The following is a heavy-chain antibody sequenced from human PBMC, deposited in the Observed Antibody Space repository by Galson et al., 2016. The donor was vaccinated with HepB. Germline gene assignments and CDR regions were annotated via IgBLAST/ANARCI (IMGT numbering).Heavy chain of an antibody. Sequence: SLRLSCATSGFPFGENAMSWFRQAPGKGLEWVSFIRSKTYGGTAEYAPSVKGRFTISRDDSKSIAYLHMSSLKTEDTAVYYCAREEDCSFTSCYSSWGQGTLVTVSS. D-gene: IGHD2-2*02. J-gene: IGHJ4*02. CDR3: AREEDCSFTSCYSS. V-gene: IGHV3-49*03. CDR2: IRSKTYGGTA. CDR1: GFPFGENA.